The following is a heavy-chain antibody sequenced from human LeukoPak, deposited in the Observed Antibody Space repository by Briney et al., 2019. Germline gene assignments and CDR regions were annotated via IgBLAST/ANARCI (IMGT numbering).Heavy chain of an antibody. CDR2: IYYSGST. D-gene: IGHD5-24*01. J-gene: IGHJ4*02. Sequence: SETLSLTCTVSGGSISSYYWSWIRQPPGKGLEWIGYIYYSGSTSYNPSLKSRVTISVDTSKNQFSLKLSSVTAADTAVYYCARDSRDGYVDYWGQGTLVTVSS. CDR1: GGSISSYY. V-gene: IGHV4-59*01. CDR3: ARDSRDGYVDY.